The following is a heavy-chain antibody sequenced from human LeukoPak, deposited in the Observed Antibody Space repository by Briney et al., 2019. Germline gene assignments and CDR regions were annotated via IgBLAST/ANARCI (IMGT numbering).Heavy chain of an antibody. J-gene: IGHJ6*02. V-gene: IGHV1-69*01. Sequence: SVKVSCKASGGTFSSYAISWVRQAPGQGLEWMGGIIPIFGTANYAQKFQGRVTITADESTSTAYMELSSLRSEDTAVYYCARVASRDYDFWSGSYGMDVWGQGTTVTVSS. CDR3: ARVASRDYDFWSGSYGMDV. D-gene: IGHD3-3*01. CDR2: IIPIFGTA. CDR1: GGTFSSYA.